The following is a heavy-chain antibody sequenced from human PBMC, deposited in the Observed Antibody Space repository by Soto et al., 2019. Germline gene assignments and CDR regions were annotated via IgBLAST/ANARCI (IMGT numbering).Heavy chain of an antibody. CDR1: GGSISSGGYS. J-gene: IGHJ4*02. CDR2: IYHSGST. D-gene: IGHD3-16*01. V-gene: IGHV4-30-2*01. CDR3: ARGPPFH. Sequence: SETLSLTCAVSGGSISSGGYSWSWIRQPPGKGLEWIGYIYHSGSTYYNPSLKSRITISVDRSKNQFSLKLSSVTAADTAVYYCARGPPFHWGQGTLVTVSS.